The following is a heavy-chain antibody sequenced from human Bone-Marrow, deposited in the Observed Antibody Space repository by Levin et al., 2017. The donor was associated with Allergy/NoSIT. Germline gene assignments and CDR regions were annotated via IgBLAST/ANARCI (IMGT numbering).Heavy chain of an antibody. CDR1: GYTFTNYW. V-gene: IGHV5-10-1*01. D-gene: IGHD5-12*01. J-gene: IGHJ3*02. Sequence: GESLKIPCKGSGYTFTNYWINWVRQMPGKGLEWMGKIDPADSYTKYSPSFQGHVTLSADKSINTAFLQWNNVEAPDTSTYYCARDKVGAFDIWGQWTVVIVSS. CDR2: IDPADSYT. CDR3: ARDKVGAFDI.